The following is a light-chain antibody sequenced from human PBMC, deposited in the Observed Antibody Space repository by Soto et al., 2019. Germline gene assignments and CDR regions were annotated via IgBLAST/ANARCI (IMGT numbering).Light chain of an antibody. CDR3: QQANSYPWT. CDR2: GSS. CDR1: QGVRDW. V-gene: IGKV1-12*01. Sequence: DIQMTQSPSSVSASVGYSFTLTCRASQGVRDWVAWYQQKPGEAPKLLIYGSSSLLSGVPSRFSGTRSGTDFTLTISSLQPEDFETYYCQQANSYPWTFGQGTKVDIK. J-gene: IGKJ1*01.